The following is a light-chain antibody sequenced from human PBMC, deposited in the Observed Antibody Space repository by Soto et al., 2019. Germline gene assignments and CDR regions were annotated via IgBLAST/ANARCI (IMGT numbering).Light chain of an antibody. V-gene: IGLV2-8*01. CDR1: SSDVGGYNY. Sequence: QSVLTQPPSASGSPGQPVTISCIGTSSDVGGYNYVSWYQQHPGKAPKLIIYEVSKRPSGVPDRFSGSKSGNTASLTVSGLQAEDEADYYCSSYAGSNIFGVFGTGTKVTVL. CDR3: SSYAGSNIFGV. J-gene: IGLJ1*01. CDR2: EVS.